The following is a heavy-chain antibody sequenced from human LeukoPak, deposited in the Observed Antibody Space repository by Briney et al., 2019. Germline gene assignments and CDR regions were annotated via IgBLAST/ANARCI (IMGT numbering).Heavy chain of an antibody. CDR3: ARVARDSLNKPGGY. V-gene: IGHV1-18*01. CDR2: ISAYNGNT. D-gene: IGHD1-14*01. J-gene: IGHJ4*02. Sequence: GASVKVSCKASGYTFTSYGINWVRQAPGQGLEWMGWISAYNGNTNYAQKFQGRVTMTTDTSTNTAYMELRSLGSDDTAIYYCARVARDSLNKPGGYWGQGTLVTVSS. CDR1: GYTFTSYG.